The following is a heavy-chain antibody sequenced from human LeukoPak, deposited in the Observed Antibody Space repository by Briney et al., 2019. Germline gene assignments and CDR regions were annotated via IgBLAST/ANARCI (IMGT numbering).Heavy chain of an antibody. J-gene: IGHJ6*03. D-gene: IGHD3-3*01. Sequence: GGSLRLSCAASGFTFSSYSMNWVRQAPGKGLEWVSYISSSSSTIYYADSVKGRFTISRDNAKNSLYLQMNSLRAEDTAVYYCARDCPTYFWSGYYNNPTKKIDYYYMDVWGKGTTVTVSS. CDR1: GFTFSSYS. V-gene: IGHV3-48*01. CDR2: ISSSSSTI. CDR3: ARDCPTYFWSGYYNNPTKKIDYYYMDV.